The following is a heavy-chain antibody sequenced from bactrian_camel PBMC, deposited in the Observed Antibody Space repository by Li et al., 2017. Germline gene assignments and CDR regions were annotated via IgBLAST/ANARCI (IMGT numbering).Heavy chain of an antibody. V-gene: IGHV3S55*01. CDR2: LDSGGSP. D-gene: IGHD1*01. CDR1: GYAFGRFC. Sequence: VQLVESGGASVQTGGSLTLACVVSGYAFGRFCMGWFRQAPGKEREGVAGLDSGGSPNYADSVKGRFTISKDNAKNTLHLQMNSLKPEDTAMYYCAARAGGDSSFNWLWYAYWGQGTQVTVS. J-gene: IGHJ4*01. CDR3: AARAGGDSSFNWLWYAY.